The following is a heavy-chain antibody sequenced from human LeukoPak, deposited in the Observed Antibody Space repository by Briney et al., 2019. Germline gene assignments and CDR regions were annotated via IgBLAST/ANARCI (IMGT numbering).Heavy chain of an antibody. CDR2: IYYSGST. D-gene: IGHD2-2*01. J-gene: IGHJ2*01. Sequence: SETLSLTCIVSGGSISSYYWSWIRQPPGKGLEWIGYIYYSGSTNYNPSLKSRVTISVDTSKNQFSLKLSSVTAADTAVYYCARLVDCSSTSCYDWYFDLWGRGTLVTVSS. CDR1: GGSISSYY. CDR3: ARLVDCSSTSCYDWYFDL. V-gene: IGHV4-59*08.